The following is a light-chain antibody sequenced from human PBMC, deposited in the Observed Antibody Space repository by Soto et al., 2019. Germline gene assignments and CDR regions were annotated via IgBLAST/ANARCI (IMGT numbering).Light chain of an antibody. Sequence: QSALTQPRSVSGSPGQSVTISCTGTSSDVGGYNYVSWYQQHPGKAPKLMIYDVSKRPSGVPDRFSDSKSGNTASLTISGLQAEDEADYYCCSYAGRPWVFGGGTKLTVL. CDR3: CSYAGRPWV. CDR2: DVS. CDR1: SSDVGGYNY. V-gene: IGLV2-11*01. J-gene: IGLJ2*01.